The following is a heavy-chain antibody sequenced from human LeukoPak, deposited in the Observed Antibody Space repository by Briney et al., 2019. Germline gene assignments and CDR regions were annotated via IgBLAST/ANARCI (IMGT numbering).Heavy chain of an antibody. CDR2: IFYSGST. CDR3: ARWDSDYYYGMDV. Sequence: SETLSLTCTVSGGSISSYYWSWIRQPPGKGLEWIVYIFYSGSTYYNPSLKSRVTISVDTSKNQFSLKLSSVTAADTAVYYCARWDSDYYYGMDVWGQGTTVTVSS. CDR1: GGSISSYY. J-gene: IGHJ6*02. V-gene: IGHV4-59*06. D-gene: IGHD1-26*01.